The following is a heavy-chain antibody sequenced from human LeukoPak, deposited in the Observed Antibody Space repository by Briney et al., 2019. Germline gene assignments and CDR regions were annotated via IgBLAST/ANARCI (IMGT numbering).Heavy chain of an antibody. Sequence: TGGSLRLSCAASGFTFSSYSMNWVRQAPGKGLEWVSSISSSSSYIYYADSVKGRSTISRDNAKNSLYLQMNSLRAEDTAVYYCARDTPEYYDILTGYYRGDYWGQGTLVTVSS. CDR3: ARDTPEYYDILTGYYRGDY. V-gene: IGHV3-21*01. J-gene: IGHJ4*02. D-gene: IGHD3-9*01. CDR1: GFTFSSYS. CDR2: ISSSSSYI.